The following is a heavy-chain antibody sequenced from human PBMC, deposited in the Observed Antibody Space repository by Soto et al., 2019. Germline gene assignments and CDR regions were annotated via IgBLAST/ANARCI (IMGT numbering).Heavy chain of an antibody. CDR1: GFTFSRHA. CDR3: VRSRSGAVADSFDD. Sequence: QLQLVESGGGVVQPGRSLRVSCAASGFTFSRHAIHWVRQAPGKGLEWVAVISKDGSNTYYVDSVKGRFTISRDNSKNTLYLQMNSLGDEDTAVYYCVRSRSGAVADSFDDWGQGTQVTVSA. V-gene: IGHV3-30*04. D-gene: IGHD3-10*01. J-gene: IGHJ4*02. CDR2: ISKDGSNT.